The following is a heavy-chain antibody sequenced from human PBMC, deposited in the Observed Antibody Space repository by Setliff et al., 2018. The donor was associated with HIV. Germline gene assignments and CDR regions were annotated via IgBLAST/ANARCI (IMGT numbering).Heavy chain of an antibody. D-gene: IGHD3-22*01. CDR3: AGEDSSYHYFDS. J-gene: IGHJ4*02. CDR2: INHSGST. CDR1: GGSFSGYY. Sequence: SETLSLTCAVYGGSFSGYYWSWIRQPPGKGLEWIGEINHSGSTNYNPSLKSRVTISVDTSRNQFSLKLSSVTAADTAVYWCAGEDSSYHYFDSWGQGMLVTVSS. V-gene: IGHV4-34*01.